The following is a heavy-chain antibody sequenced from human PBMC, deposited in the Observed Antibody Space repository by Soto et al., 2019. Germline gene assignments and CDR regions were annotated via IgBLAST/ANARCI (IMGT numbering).Heavy chain of an antibody. V-gene: IGHV3-7*01. CDR1: GFTFSSYW. J-gene: IGHJ1*01. D-gene: IGHD4-17*01. CDR3: ARGLNYGDYTAEYFQH. CDR2: IKQDGSEK. Sequence: GGSLRLSCAASGFTFSSYWMSWVRQAPGKGLEWVANIKQDGSEKYYVDSVKGRFTISRDNAKNSLYLQMNSLRAEDTAVYYCARGLNYGDYTAEYFQHWGQGTLVTVSS.